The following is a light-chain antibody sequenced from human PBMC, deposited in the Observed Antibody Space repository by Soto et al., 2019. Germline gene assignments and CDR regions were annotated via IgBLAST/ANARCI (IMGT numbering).Light chain of an antibody. J-gene: IGKJ4*01. CDR3: MQSLQTPLT. CDR2: LGS. V-gene: IGKV2-28*01. Sequence: DIVMTQSPLSLPVTPGDPASISCRSSQSLQHSNGYNCLDWYLQKPGQSPQLLIYLGSNRASGVPDRFSGSGSGTDFTLKISRVEAEDVGVYYCMQSLQTPLTFGGGTKVEIK. CDR1: QSLQHSNGYNC.